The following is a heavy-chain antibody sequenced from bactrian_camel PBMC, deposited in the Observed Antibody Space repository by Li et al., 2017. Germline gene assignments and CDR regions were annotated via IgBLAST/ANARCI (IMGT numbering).Heavy chain of an antibody. Sequence: VQLVESGGGLVQSGGSLRLSCAASGIRFSDYCMGWFRRAAGKQREGVAQLDASGTTTYADSVKGRFTISRDNGKNTLYLQMNSLKPEDTGTYYCVAVGSVPGGPARSYSGTDCRRLLPVGYAGRGTQVTVS. J-gene: IGHJ4*01. D-gene: IGHD2*01. CDR1: GIRFSDYC. CDR2: LDASGTT. V-gene: IGHV3S53*01.